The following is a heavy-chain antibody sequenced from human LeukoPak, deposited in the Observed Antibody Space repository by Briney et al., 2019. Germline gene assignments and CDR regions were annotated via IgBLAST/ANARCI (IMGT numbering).Heavy chain of an antibody. CDR2: IYPGDSDT. V-gene: IGHV5-51*01. D-gene: IGHD3-22*01. J-gene: IGHJ4*02. CDR1: GYSFASYR. CDR3: ARPGSSYYYDSSGFDY. Sequence: GESLKISCKGSGYSFASYRIGWVRQMPGKGLEWMGIIYPGDSDTRYSSSFQGQVTISADKSISTAYLQWSSLKASDTAMYYCARPGSSYYYDSSGFDYWGQGTLVTVSS.